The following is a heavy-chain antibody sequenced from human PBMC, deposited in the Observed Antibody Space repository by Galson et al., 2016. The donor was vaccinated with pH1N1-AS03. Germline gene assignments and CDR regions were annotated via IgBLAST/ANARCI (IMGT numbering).Heavy chain of an antibody. CDR1: GYNFGNFW. J-gene: IGHJ4*01. Sequence: GAEVKKPGESLKISCKGSGYNFGNFWIGWVRQKPGKGLEWMGIIYPGDSDARYSPPFQGQVTFSADKSINTAYLQWSGLKASDTAMYYCTLSRYCSGGTCLHDLDHWGQGTLVTVSS. CDR3: TLSRYCSGGTCLHDLDH. D-gene: IGHD2-15*01. V-gene: IGHV5-51*01. CDR2: IYPGDSDA.